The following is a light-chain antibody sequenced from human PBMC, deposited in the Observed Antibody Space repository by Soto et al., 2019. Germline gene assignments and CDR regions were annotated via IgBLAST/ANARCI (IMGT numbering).Light chain of an antibody. J-gene: IGLJ2*01. CDR3: GTWDSSLSAGV. CDR1: SSNIGNNY. Sequence: QSVLTQPPSVSAAPGQKVTISCSGSSSNIGNNYVSWYKQLPGTAPKLLIYDNNKRPSGIPDRFSGSKSGTSATLGITGLQTGDDADYYCGTWDSSLSAGVFGGGTKLTVL. V-gene: IGLV1-51*01. CDR2: DNN.